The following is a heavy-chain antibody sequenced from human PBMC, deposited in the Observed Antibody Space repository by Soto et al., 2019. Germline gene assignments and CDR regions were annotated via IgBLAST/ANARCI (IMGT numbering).Heavy chain of an antibody. CDR1: GGSISSSSYY. D-gene: IGHD3-9*01. CDR3: ARNYDIYWFEP. CDR2: IYYSGST. Sequence: SETLSLTCTVSGGSISSSSYYWGWIRQPPGKGLEWIGSIYYSGSTYYNPSLKSRVTISVDTSKNQFSLKLSSVTAADTAVYYCARNYDIYWFEPWGQGTLVTGSS. V-gene: IGHV4-39*01. J-gene: IGHJ5*02.